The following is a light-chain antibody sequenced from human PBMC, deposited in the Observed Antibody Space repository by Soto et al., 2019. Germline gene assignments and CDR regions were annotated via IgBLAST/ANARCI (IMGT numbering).Light chain of an antibody. CDR3: QHSYTTPIT. J-gene: IGKJ5*01. Sequence: DIQMTQSPSSLSASVGDRVTITCRASQNIANYLNWYQQKPGKAPNLLIYAASSLQSGVPSRFSGSGSGTDFTLTISSLHPEDFATYYCQHSYTTPITFGQGTRLEIK. CDR1: QNIANY. V-gene: IGKV1-39*01. CDR2: AAS.